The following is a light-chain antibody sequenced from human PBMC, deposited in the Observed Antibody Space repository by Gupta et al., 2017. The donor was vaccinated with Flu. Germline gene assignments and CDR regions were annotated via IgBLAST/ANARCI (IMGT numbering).Light chain of an antibody. CDR3: QQSYSTPLIT. J-gene: IGKJ5*01. CDR2: AAS. CDR1: QSISSY. Sequence: DIQMTQSPSSLSASVGDRVTITCRASQSISSYLNWYQQKPGKAPKLLIYAASSLQSGVPSRFSGSGSGTDFTLTISSRQPEDFATYYCQQSYSTPLITFGQGTLLEIK. V-gene: IGKV1-39*01.